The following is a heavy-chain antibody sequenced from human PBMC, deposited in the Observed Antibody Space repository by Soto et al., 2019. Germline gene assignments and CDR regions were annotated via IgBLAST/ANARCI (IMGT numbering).Heavy chain of an antibody. CDR1: GYTFTGYY. Sequence: ASVKVSCKASGYTFTGYYMHWVRQAPGQGLEWMGWINPNSGGTNYAQKFQGRVTMTRDTSISTAYMELSRLRSDDTAVYYCARCGAVTTMFCWFDPWGQGTLVTVSS. CDR3: ARCGAVTTMFCWFDP. D-gene: IGHD4-17*01. CDR2: INPNSGGT. V-gene: IGHV1-2*02. J-gene: IGHJ5*02.